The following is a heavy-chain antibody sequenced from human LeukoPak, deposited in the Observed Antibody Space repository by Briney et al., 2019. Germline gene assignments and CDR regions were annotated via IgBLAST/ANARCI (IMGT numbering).Heavy chain of an antibody. V-gene: IGHV3-23*01. Sequence: GGSLRLSCAASGFTFSSYAMSWVPQAPGKGLEWVSAISGSGGSTYYADSVKGRFTISRDNSKNTLYLQMNSLRAEDTAVYYCAKDPRGYSGYDRDYWGQGTLVTVSS. CDR2: ISGSGGST. D-gene: IGHD5-12*01. J-gene: IGHJ4*02. CDR1: GFTFSSYA. CDR3: AKDPRGYSGYDRDY.